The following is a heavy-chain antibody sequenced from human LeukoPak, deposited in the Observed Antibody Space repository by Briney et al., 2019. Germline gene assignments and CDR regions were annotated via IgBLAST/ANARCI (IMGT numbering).Heavy chain of an antibody. Sequence: SETLSLTCAVYGGSFSGYYWSWIRQPPGKGLEWIGEINHSGSTNYNPSLKSRVTISVDTSKNQFFLKLSSVTAADTAVYYCARVSSGYYYFRNDAFDIWGQGTMVTVSS. V-gene: IGHV4-34*01. CDR2: INHSGST. D-gene: IGHD3-22*01. CDR1: GGSFSGYY. CDR3: ARVSSGYYYFRNDAFDI. J-gene: IGHJ3*02.